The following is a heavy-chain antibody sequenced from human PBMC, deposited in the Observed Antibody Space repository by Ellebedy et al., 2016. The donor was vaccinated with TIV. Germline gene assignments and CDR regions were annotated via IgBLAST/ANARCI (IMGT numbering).Heavy chain of an antibody. CDR2: IDWDGDT. V-gene: IGHV2-70*04. CDR1: GLSVNSDGMR. D-gene: IGHD3-10*01. CDR3: ARNSGDAFEL. J-gene: IGHJ3*01. Sequence: SGPTLVNPTQTLTLTCTLSGLSVNSDGMRVSWIRQPPGKALAWLGRIDWDGDTFYRTSLKTRLTISKDTSKNQVVLTMTVMDPVDTATYYCARNSGDAFELWGHGTMVTVSS.